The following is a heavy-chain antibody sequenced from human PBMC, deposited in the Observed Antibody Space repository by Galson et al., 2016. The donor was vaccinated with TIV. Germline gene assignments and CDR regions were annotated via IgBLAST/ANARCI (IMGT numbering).Heavy chain of an antibody. V-gene: IGHV3-20*01. CDR1: GFNFEDYA. CDR2: IRWNGDST. J-gene: IGHJ6*02. CDR3: ARVGYCSGNNCYSPVDYRYYGMDI. Sequence: SLRLSCAASGFNFEDYAMTWVRQAPGKGLEWVSGIRWNGDSTTYADSVKGRFTISRDNAKNSLYLQMNSLRVEDTALYRCARVGYCSGNNCYSPVDYRYYGMDIWGQGTTVTVS. D-gene: IGHD2-15*01.